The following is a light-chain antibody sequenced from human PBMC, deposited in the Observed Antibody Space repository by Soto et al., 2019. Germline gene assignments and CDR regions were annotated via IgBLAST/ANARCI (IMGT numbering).Light chain of an antibody. CDR3: QQYNNWPPVYT. CDR1: QSVHKK. V-gene: IGKV3D-15*01. CDR2: DAS. J-gene: IGKJ2*01. Sequence: EIVMTQSPATLSVSPGERATLSCRASQSVHKKLAWYQQRPGQAPRLLIYDASTRATAIPARFSGSGSGTEFTLTISTLQSEDFAVYYCQQYNNWPPVYTFGQGTRLEIK.